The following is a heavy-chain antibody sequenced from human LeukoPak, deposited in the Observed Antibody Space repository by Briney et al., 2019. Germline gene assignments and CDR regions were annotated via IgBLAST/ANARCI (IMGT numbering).Heavy chain of an antibody. CDR1: GFTFSTYA. D-gene: IGHD5-24*01. CDR2: ISVSGGST. J-gene: IGHJ6*03. Sequence: PGGSLRLSCAASGFTFSTYARSWVRQAPGKGLEGFSGISVSGGSTYYADSVKGRFTISRDSSKNTVSLQMNSLRAEDTAIYFCARVPPPFTMYYMDVWGKGNPVIVSS. CDR3: ARVPPPFTMYYMDV. V-gene: IGHV3-23*01.